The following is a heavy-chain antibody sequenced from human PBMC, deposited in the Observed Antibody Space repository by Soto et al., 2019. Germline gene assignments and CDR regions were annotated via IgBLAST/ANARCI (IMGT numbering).Heavy chain of an antibody. D-gene: IGHD3-10*01. CDR3: ARAPLYGSGSSSPLDP. CDR2: IYYSGNT. J-gene: IGHJ5*02. CDR1: GGSISTYY. Sequence: SETLSLTCSVSGGSISTYYWSWIRQPPGKGLEWLGYIYYSGNTNYNPSLKSRVTISVDTSKNQLSLKLSSVTAADTAVYYCARAPLYGSGSSSPLDPWGQGTLVTVSS. V-gene: IGHV4-59*12.